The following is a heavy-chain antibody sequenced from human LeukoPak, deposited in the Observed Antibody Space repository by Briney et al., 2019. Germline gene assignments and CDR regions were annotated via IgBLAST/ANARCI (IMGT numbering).Heavy chain of an antibody. V-gene: IGHV3-49*04. CDR3: TRALYYYYGMDV. Sequence: PGGSQRLSCTASGFTLGDYAMSWVRQAPGKGLEWVGFIRSKDYGGTTLYAASVKDRFTISRDDSKSIAYLQMNSLKTEDTAVYYCTRALYYYYGMDVWGQGTTVTVSS. J-gene: IGHJ6*02. CDR2: IRSKDYGGTT. CDR1: GFTLGDYA.